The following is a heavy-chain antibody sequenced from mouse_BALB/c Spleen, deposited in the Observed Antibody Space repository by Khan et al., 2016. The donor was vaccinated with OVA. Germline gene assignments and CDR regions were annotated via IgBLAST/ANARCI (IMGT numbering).Heavy chain of an antibody. CDR3: ARLTPYGDDPWFAY. J-gene: IGHJ3*01. V-gene: IGHV1-4*01. Sequence: QVRLQQSGAELARPGASVKMSCKASGYTFTSYTMHWVKQRPGQGLEWIGYINPSSGYTNYNQNFKDKDTLTADKSYNKAYMQLRSLTSEDSAFYYCARLTPYGDDPWFAYWGQGTLVTVSA. CDR1: GYTFTSYT. CDR2: INPSSGYT. D-gene: IGHD2-2*01.